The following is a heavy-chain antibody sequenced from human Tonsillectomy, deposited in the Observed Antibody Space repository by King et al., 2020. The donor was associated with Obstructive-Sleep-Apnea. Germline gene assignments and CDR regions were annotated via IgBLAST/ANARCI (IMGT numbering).Heavy chain of an antibody. CDR1: GGSISSGGYS. D-gene: IGHD3-22*01. CDR3: ARDRFSSGPWYFDL. CDR2: IFYSGST. V-gene: IGHV4-30-4*07. Sequence: VQLQESGPGLVKPSQTLSLTCAVSGGSISSGGYSWSWIRQPPGKGLEWIGYIFYSGSTDYNPSLKSRVIISVDTSKNQFFLNLSSVTAADTAVYYWARDRFSSGPWYFDLWGRGTLVTVSS. J-gene: IGHJ2*01.